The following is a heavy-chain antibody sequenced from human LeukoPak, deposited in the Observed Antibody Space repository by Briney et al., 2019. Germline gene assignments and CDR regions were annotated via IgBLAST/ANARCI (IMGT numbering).Heavy chain of an antibody. J-gene: IGHJ3*02. Sequence: PSETLSLTCTVSRGSISRGGYYWSWIRQHPGKGLEYIGYIYYSGSIYYNPSLKSRVTISLDPSKNQFSLKLSSVTAADTAVYYCARDRGYGYGCDAFDIWGQGTMVTVSS. V-gene: IGHV4-31*03. CDR1: RGSISRGGYY. D-gene: IGHD5-18*01. CDR2: IYYSGSI. CDR3: ARDRGYGYGCDAFDI.